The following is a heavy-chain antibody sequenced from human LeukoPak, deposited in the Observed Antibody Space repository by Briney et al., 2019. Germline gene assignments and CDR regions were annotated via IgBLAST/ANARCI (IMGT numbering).Heavy chain of an antibody. CDR3: ARGTLYYYDSSGLDAFDI. J-gene: IGHJ3*02. Sequence: TGGSLRLSCAASGFLFSSYSMHWVRQAPGKGLEWVSSISSSSSYIYYADSVKGRFTISRDNAKNSLYLQMNSLRAEDTAVYYCARGTLYYYDSSGLDAFDIWGQGTMVTVSS. CDR1: GFLFSSYS. CDR2: ISSSSSYI. V-gene: IGHV3-21*01. D-gene: IGHD3-22*01.